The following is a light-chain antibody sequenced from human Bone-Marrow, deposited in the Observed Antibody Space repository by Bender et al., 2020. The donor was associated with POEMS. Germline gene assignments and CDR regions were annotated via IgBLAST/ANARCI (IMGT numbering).Light chain of an antibody. V-gene: IGLV3-1*01. CDR3: QAWDTSSYV. Sequence: SYVVTQPPSVSVSPGQTASITCSGDKLGDKYACWYQQKPGQSPVLVMYEDSKRPSGIPERFSGSNSGNTATLTISGTQAMDEADYYCQAWDTSSYVFGTGTRVTVL. CDR2: EDS. J-gene: IGLJ1*01. CDR1: KLGDKY.